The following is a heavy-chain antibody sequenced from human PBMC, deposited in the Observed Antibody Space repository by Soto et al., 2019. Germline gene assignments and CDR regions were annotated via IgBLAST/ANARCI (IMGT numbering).Heavy chain of an antibody. CDR1: GYTFTGYY. D-gene: IGHD3-10*01. J-gene: IGHJ5*01. V-gene: IGHV1-2*04. CDR2: INPNSGGT. CDR3: ARGGLLWFGELLYYDS. Sequence: GASVKVSCKASGYTFTGYYMHWVRQAPGQGLEWMGWINPNSGGTNYAQKFQGWVTMTRDTSISTAYMELSRLRSDDTAVYYCARGGLLWFGELLYYDSWGQGTLVTVSS.